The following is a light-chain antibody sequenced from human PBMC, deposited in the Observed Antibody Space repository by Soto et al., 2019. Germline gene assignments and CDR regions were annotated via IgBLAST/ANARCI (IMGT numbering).Light chain of an antibody. Sequence: DIQLTQSPSFLSASVGDRVTITCRASQGISTYLAWYQQKAGKAPKLLIDAASTLQSGVPSRFSGSGSGTEFSLTISSLQPEDFATFYCQQLHSYPRTFGQGTKLEIK. J-gene: IGKJ2*01. CDR1: QGISTY. CDR2: AAS. V-gene: IGKV1-9*01. CDR3: QQLHSYPRT.